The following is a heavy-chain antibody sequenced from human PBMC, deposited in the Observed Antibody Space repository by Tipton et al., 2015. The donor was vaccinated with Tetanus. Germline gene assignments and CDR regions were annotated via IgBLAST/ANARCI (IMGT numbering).Heavy chain of an antibody. CDR1: GGTFTNYA. D-gene: IGHD1-14*01. CDR2: ITPIFGTT. Sequence: QLVQSGPEVKKPGSSVKVSCKASGGTFTNYALSWVRQAPGQGLEWVGGITPIFGTTNSAPKFQGRVTITADESTKTASMELSSLRSEDTAVYYCARAPNRRSRAYDYWGQGTQITGSS. CDR3: ARAPNRRSRAYDY. V-gene: IGHV1-69*01. J-gene: IGHJ4*02.